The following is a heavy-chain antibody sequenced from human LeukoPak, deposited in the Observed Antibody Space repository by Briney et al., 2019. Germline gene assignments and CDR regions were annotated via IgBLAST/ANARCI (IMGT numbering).Heavy chain of an antibody. D-gene: IGHD3-3*01. V-gene: IGHV3-74*01. Sequence: PGGSLRLSCAASGFTFSSYWMHWVRQAPGKGLVWVSRINSDGSSTGYADSVKGRFTISRDNVKTTLYLQMNSLRAEDTAVYYCARAPSIFGVGTPVDYWGQGTLVTVSS. CDR2: INSDGSST. CDR3: ARAPSIFGVGTPVDY. CDR1: GFTFSSYW. J-gene: IGHJ4*02.